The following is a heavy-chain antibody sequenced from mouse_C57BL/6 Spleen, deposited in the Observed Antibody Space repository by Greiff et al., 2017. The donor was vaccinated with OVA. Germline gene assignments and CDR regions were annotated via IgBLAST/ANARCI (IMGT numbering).Heavy chain of an antibody. V-gene: IGHV5-17*01. CDR2: ISSGSSTI. J-gene: IGHJ4*01. D-gene: IGHD2-4*01. Sequence: EVQRVESGGGLVKPGGSLKLSCAASGFTFSDYGMHWVRQAPEKGLEWVAYISSGSSTIYYADTVKGRFTISRDNAKNTLFLQMTSLRSEDTAMYYCARHYDYDGYAMDYWGQGTSVTVSS. CDR1: GFTFSDYG. CDR3: ARHYDYDGYAMDY.